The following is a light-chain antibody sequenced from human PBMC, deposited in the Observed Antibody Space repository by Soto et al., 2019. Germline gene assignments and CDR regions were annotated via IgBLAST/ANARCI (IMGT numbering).Light chain of an antibody. Sequence: EIVMTQSPATLSVFPGVRATLSCRASQSVSISLAWYQQKPGQAPRLLIYGASARATGIPARFSGSGSGTDFTLTIGSLQSEDFAVYYCQQYNSWPITFGQGTRLEIK. CDR1: QSVSIS. CDR3: QQYNSWPIT. CDR2: GAS. V-gene: IGKV3-15*01. J-gene: IGKJ5*01.